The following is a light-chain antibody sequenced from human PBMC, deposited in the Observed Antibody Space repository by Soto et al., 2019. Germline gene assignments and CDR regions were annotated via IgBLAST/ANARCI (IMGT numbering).Light chain of an antibody. CDR1: SSDIGYYNY. V-gene: IGLV2-14*01. Sequence: HSVVTQPASVSGSPGQSITISCTGTSSDIGYYNYVSWFQQHPGKVPKLMISEVRNRPSGASNRFSGTKSGNTASLTISGLQAEDEADYYCSTLTTSNTYVFGTGTKV. CDR2: EVR. J-gene: IGLJ1*01. CDR3: STLTTSNTYV.